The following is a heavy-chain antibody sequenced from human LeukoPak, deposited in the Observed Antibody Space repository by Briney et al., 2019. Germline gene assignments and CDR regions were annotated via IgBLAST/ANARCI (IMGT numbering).Heavy chain of an antibody. D-gene: IGHD1-26*01. CDR3: ARVLLYYYYCYMYV. CDR1: GYSITSCW. CDR2: IYPGNSDT. V-gene: IGHV5-51*01. Sequence: GASLQVCCTGSGYSITSCWNCFVRQIPGKRVGWMGIIYPGNSDTRYSPSFQGEVTISADKSISTAYLQWSSLRASGTAMYYCARVLLYYYYCYMYVWGKGTTVTVSS. J-gene: IGHJ6*03.